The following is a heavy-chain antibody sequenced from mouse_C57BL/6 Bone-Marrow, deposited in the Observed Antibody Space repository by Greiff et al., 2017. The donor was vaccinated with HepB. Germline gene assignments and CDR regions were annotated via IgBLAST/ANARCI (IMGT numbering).Heavy chain of an antibody. V-gene: IGHV14-1*01. Sequence: VQLQQSGAELVRPGASVKLSCTASGFNIKDYYMHWVKQRPEQGLEWIGRIDPEDGDTEYAPKFQGKATMTADTSSNTAYLQLSSLTSEDTAVYYCTNYYGSSPYYAMDYWGQGTSVTVSS. D-gene: IGHD1-1*01. CDR3: TNYYGSSPYYAMDY. CDR2: IDPEDGDT. J-gene: IGHJ4*01. CDR1: GFNIKDYY.